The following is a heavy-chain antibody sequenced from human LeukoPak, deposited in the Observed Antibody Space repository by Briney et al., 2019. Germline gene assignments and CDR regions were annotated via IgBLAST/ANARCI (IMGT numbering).Heavy chain of an antibody. CDR2: ISWNSGSI. CDR1: GFTFDDYD. V-gene: IGHV3-9*01. CDR3: AGLFGVGEKDHYYYGMDV. Sequence: PGRSLRLSCAASGFTFDDYDMHWVRQAPGKGLEWVSGISWNSGSIGYADSVKGRFTISRDNAKNSLYLQMNSLRAEDTALYYCAGLFGVGEKDHYYYGMDVWGQGTTVTVSS. J-gene: IGHJ6*02. D-gene: IGHD3-10*01.